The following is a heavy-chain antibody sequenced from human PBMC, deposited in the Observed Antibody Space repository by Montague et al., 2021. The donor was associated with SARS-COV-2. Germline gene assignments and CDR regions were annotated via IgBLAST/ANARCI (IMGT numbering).Heavy chain of an antibody. CDR1: GFTISSNY. CDR3: ARRRWLTDNWYFDL. Sequence: SLRLSWAASGFTISSNYMSWVRQAPGKGLEWVSVIYSGGSTYYADSVKGRFTISRHNSKNTLYLQMNSLRAEDTAVYYCARRRWLTDNWYFDLWGRGTLVTVSS. D-gene: IGHD5-12*01. CDR2: IYSGGST. J-gene: IGHJ2*01. V-gene: IGHV3-53*04.